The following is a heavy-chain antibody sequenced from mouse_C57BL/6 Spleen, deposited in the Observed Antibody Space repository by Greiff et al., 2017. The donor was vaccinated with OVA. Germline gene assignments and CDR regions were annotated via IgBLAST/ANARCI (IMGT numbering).Heavy chain of an antibody. CDR1: GYTFTSYW. CDR2: IYPSDSET. CDR3: AREALTGYFDV. V-gene: IGHV1-61*01. J-gene: IGHJ1*03. Sequence: QVQLQQPGAELVRPGSSVKLSCKASGYTFTSYWMDWVKQRPGQGLEWIGNIYPSDSETHYNQKFKDKATLTVDKSSSTAYMQLSSLASEDSAVYCCAREALTGYFDVWGTGTTVTVSS.